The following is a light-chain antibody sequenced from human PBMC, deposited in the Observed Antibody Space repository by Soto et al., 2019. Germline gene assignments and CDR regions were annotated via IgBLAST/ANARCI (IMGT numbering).Light chain of an antibody. J-gene: IGLJ1*01. CDR2: EIS. V-gene: IGLV2-14*01. Sequence: QSALTQPASVSWSPGQTIAISCTGTSSDEGGYNYVSWYQQLPGKAPKLLISEISNRPLGGSHRYSGSKSGNTASGTSPGLHPGDAADYSCSSYRTGAPFVFGTGPTAPVL. CDR3: SSYRTGAPFV. CDR1: SSDEGGYNY.